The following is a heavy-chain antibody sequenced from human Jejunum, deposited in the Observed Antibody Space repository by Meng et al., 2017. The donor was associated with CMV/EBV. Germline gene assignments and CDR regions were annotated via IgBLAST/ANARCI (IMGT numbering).Heavy chain of an antibody. CDR1: GFTFSYYG. CDR2: ISYKGDNK. J-gene: IGHJ4*02. CDR3: TKDQVLL. D-gene: IGHD3-10*01. Sequence: VVLGGGVVWPGGSLRLSCTPYGFTFSYYGMHWIRQAPGKGLEWLAFISYKGDNKYYADSVRGRFTISRDNSKNTLDLQMNSLRTEDTAVYYCTKDQVLLWGQGTLVTVSS. V-gene: IGHV3-30*02.